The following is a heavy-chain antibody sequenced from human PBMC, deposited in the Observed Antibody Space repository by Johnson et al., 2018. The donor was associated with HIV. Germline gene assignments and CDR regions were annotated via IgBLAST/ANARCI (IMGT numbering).Heavy chain of an antibody. CDR2: IKEDGSER. CDR1: GFTFSSYW. V-gene: IGHV3-7*02. J-gene: IGHJ3*02. Sequence: VQLVESGGGLVQPGGSLRLSCAASGFTFSSYWMSWVRQAPGKGLEWVANIKEDGSERYYLDSLKGRLTISRDNAKKSMYLQLNSLRAEDTAVYYCARSYYDSSGYYHDAFDIWGQGTMVTVSS. CDR3: ARSYYDSSGYYHDAFDI. D-gene: IGHD3-22*01.